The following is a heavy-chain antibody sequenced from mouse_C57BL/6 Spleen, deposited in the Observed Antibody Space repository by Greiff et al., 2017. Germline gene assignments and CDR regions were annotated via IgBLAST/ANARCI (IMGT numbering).Heavy chain of an antibody. CDR2: INPNNGGT. V-gene: IGHV1-18*01. CDR1: GYTFTDYN. D-gene: IGHD1-1*01. J-gene: IGHJ2*01. CDR3: ARGAYGSSYFDY. Sequence: VQLQQSGPELVKPGASVKIPCKASGYTFTDYNMDWVKQSHGKSLEWIGDINPNNGGTIYNQKFKGKATLTVYKSSSPAYMELRSLTSEDTAVYYCARGAYGSSYFDYWGQGTTLTVSS.